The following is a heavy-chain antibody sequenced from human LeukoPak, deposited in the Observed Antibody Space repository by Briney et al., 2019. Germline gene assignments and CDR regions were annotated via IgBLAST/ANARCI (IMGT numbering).Heavy chain of an antibody. V-gene: IGHV4-39*01. D-gene: IGHD3-22*01. CDR2: IYYSGST. J-gene: IGHJ6*02. CDR3: ARHGPITMTSYYYYGMDV. CDR1: GGSISSSSYY. Sequence: SETLSLTCTVSGGSISSSSYYWGWIRQPPGKGLEWIGSIYYSGSTYYNPSLKSRVTISVDTSKNQFSLKLSSVTAADTAVYYCARHGPITMTSYYYYGMDVWGQGTTVTVSS.